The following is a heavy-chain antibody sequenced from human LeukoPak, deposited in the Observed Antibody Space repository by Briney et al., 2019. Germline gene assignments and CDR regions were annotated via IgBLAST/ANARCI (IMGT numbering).Heavy chain of an antibody. CDR3: ARNIGQQLRAWLDP. J-gene: IGHJ5*02. Sequence: SETLSLTCAVYGGSFSGYYWSWIRQPPGKGLEWIGEINHSGSTNYNPSLKSRVTISVDTSKNQFSLKLSSVTAADTAVYYCARNIGQQLRAWLDPWGQGTLVTVSS. CDR1: GGSFSGYY. D-gene: IGHD6-13*01. V-gene: IGHV4-34*01. CDR2: INHSGST.